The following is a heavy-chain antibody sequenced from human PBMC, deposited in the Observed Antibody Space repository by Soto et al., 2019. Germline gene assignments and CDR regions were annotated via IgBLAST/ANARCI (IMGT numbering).Heavy chain of an antibody. J-gene: IGHJ6*02. CDR3: AKDFRNFPRGYYYGMDV. CDR2: ISGSGGST. V-gene: IGHV3-23*01. Sequence: GGSLRLSCAASGFTFSSYAMSWVRQAPGKRLEWVSAISGSGGSTYYADSVKGRFTISRDNSKNTLYLQMNSLRAEDTAVYYCAKDFRNFPRGYYYGMDVWGQGTTVTVSS. D-gene: IGHD1-7*01. CDR1: GFTFSSYA.